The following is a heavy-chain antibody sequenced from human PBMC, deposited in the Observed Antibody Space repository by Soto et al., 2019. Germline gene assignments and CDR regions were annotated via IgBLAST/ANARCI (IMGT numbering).Heavy chain of an antibody. J-gene: IGHJ3*02. D-gene: IGHD2-2*02. V-gene: IGHV3-48*01. CDR3: AAFTESTSCYNYIVCAFDI. CDR1: SFISSSYS. Sequence: GGSVRLSDAASSFISSSYSLICVRQAPGKGLEWVSYISSSGSTIYYADSVKGRFAISRDNAKNSLYLQMNSMRAKDTAVYYCAAFTESTSCYNYIVCAFDIWGQGTMVTVSS. CDR2: ISSSGSTI.